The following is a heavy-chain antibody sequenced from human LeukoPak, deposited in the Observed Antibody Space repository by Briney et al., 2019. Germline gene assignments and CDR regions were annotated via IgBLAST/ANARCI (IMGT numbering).Heavy chain of an antibody. V-gene: IGHV3-48*04. CDR2: ISSSSKTI. CDR1: GFSFSTYS. J-gene: IGHJ4*02. D-gene: IGHD2-2*01. Sequence: GGSLRLSCAASGFSFSTYSMNWVRQAPGKGLEWVSYISSSSKTIYDAGSVKGRFTISRDNAKNSLYLQMNSLRAEDTAVYYCAPGYCSSTSCLHYYEYWGQGTLVTVSS. CDR3: APGYCSSTSCLHYYEY.